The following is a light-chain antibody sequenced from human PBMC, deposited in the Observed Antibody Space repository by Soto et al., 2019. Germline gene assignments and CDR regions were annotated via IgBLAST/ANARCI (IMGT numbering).Light chain of an antibody. CDR2: QDS. CDR3: QTWDSSIVV. V-gene: IGLV3-1*01. J-gene: IGLJ2*01. Sequence: SYELTQPPSMSVSPGQTASITCSGDKLGDKYTCWYQQKPGQSPVMVIYQDSKRPSGIPERFSGSNSGNTATLTISGTQAMDEADYYCQTWDSSIVVFGGGTMLTVL. CDR1: KLGDKY.